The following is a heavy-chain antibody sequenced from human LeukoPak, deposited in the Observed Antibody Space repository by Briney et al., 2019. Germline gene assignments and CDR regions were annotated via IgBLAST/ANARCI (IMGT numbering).Heavy chain of an antibody. Sequence: SETLSLTCTVSGGSISSSSYYWGWIRQPPGKGLEWIGSIYYSGSTYYNPSLKSRVTISVDTSKNQFSLKLNSVTDADTAVYYCARGRTPTPGYSSGWYDYWGQGTLVTVSS. D-gene: IGHD6-19*01. CDR3: ARGRTPTPGYSSGWYDY. CDR1: GGSISSSSYY. V-gene: IGHV4-39*01. CDR2: IYYSGST. J-gene: IGHJ4*02.